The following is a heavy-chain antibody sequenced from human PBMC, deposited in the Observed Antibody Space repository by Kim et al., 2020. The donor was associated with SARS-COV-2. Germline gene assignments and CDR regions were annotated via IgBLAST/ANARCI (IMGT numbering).Heavy chain of an antibody. V-gene: IGHV4-59*01. Sequence: SRKRRVTLSVDTSKNQFSLKLGYVTAADTAVYYCARDRGYSGSYRGAFDIWGQGTMVTVSS. CDR3: ARDRGYSGSYRGAFDI. D-gene: IGHD1-26*01. J-gene: IGHJ3*02.